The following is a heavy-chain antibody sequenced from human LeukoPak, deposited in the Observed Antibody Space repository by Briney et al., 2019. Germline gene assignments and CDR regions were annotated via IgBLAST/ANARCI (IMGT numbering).Heavy chain of an antibody. Sequence: SETLSLTCAVYGGSFSGYYWSWIRQPPGQGLEWIGEINHSGSTNYHPSLKSRVTISVDTSKNQFSLKLSSVTAADTAVYYCARGGDIVVVPAARYGDYWVQGTLVTVSS. CDR3: ARGGDIVVVPAARYGDY. D-gene: IGHD2-2*01. CDR1: GGSFSGYY. CDR2: INHSGST. V-gene: IGHV4-34*01. J-gene: IGHJ4*02.